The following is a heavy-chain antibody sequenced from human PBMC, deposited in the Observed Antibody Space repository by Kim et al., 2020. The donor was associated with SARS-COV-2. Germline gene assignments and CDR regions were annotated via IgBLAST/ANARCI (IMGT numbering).Heavy chain of an antibody. V-gene: IGHV1-24*01. CDR3: ATSCSVTTCHWFDP. CDR1: GYTLTELS. CDR2: FDPEDGET. Sequence: ASVNVSCKVSGYTLTELSMHWVRQAPGKGLEWMGGFDPEDGETIYAQKFQGRVTMTEDTSTDTDYMELSSLRSEDTAVYYCATSCSVTTCHWFDPWGQGTLVTVAS. D-gene: IGHD2-2*01. J-gene: IGHJ5*02.